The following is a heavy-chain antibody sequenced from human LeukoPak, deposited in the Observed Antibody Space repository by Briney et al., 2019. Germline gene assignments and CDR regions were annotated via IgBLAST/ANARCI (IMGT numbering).Heavy chain of an antibody. D-gene: IGHD1-26*01. V-gene: IGHV3-23*01. CDR3: ASGSHYAII. CDR2: ISGSGGST. CDR1: GVTFSSYA. Sequence: PGGSLRLSCAASGVTFSSYAMSWVRQAPGKGLEWVSAISGSGGSTYYADSVKGRFTIFRDNSKNTLYLQMNSLGAEDTAVYYCASGSHYAIIWGQGTLVTVSS. J-gene: IGHJ4*02.